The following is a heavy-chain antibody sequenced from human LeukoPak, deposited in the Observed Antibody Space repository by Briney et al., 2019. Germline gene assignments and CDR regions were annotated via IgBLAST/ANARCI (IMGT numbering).Heavy chain of an antibody. CDR2: ICGNGGGT. CDR1: GFTFSSNA. J-gene: IGHJ1*01. CDR3: SKDQELFVGVLES. D-gene: IGHD3-3*01. V-gene: IGHV3-23*01. Sequence: GGSLRLSCAASGFTFSSNAMTWVRQAPGKGLEWVSPICGNGGGTYYAESLWGRFTISRDNSKSTVFLYMNGLSEECAAGYYFSKDQELFVGVLESWGRGSLVTVSS.